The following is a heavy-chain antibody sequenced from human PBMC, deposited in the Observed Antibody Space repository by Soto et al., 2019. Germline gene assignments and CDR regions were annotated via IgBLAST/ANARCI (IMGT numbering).Heavy chain of an antibody. Sequence: PGGSLRLTCVASGVTCSVYAMNWVRQAPGKGLEWVSIISFDGAFIYYADSVKGRFTISRDNSKNTLYVQINSLRAEDTAVYFCARGSIVAAEYGMDVWGQGTTVTVSS. CDR1: GVTCSVYA. CDR2: ISFDGAFI. J-gene: IGHJ6*02. D-gene: IGHD6-13*01. CDR3: ARGSIVAAEYGMDV. V-gene: IGHV3-30*04.